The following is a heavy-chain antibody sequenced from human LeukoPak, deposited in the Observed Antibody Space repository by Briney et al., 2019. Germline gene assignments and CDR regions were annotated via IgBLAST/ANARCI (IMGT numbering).Heavy chain of an antibody. CDR2: ISSSGAST. V-gene: IGHV3-23*01. CDR1: GFTFINYA. J-gene: IGHJ6*02. D-gene: IGHD2-15*01. Sequence: GGSLRLSCEGSGFTFINYAMSWVRQAPGKGLEWVSSISSSGASTHYADSVKGRFTISTDNSKNTVYLQMNSLRAEDTALYFCANYIQRPPGMDVWGQGTMVTVSS. CDR3: ANYIQRPPGMDV.